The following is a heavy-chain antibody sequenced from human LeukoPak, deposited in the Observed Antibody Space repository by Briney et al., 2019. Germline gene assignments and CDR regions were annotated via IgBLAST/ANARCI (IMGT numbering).Heavy chain of an antibody. D-gene: IGHD3-22*01. CDR1: GYTVTSYG. J-gene: IGHJ3*02. CDR3: AREYYYDSSHGRAFDI. V-gene: IGHV1-18*01. CDR2: ISAYNGNT. Sequence: GALVRLSCKASGYTVTSYGISWVGRAPGQRLEWLGWISAYNGNTNYAQKLQGRVTMNTDTSTSTAYMELRSLRSDDTAVYYCAREYYYDSSHGRAFDIWGQGTMVTVSS.